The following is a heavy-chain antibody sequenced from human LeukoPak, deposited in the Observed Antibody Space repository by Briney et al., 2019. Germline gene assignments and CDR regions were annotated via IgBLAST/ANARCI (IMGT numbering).Heavy chain of an antibody. V-gene: IGHV3-23*01. CDR1: GFTFSSYA. J-gene: IGHJ4*02. D-gene: IGHD3-22*01. CDR3: AKVPPAYYYDSSGPENFDY. CDR2: ISGSGGST. Sequence: GGSLRLSCAASGFTFSSYAMSWVRQAPGKGLEWVSAISGSGGSTYYADSVKGRFTISRDNSKNTLYLQMNSLRAEDTAVYYCAKVPPAYYYDSSGPENFDYWGQGTLVTVSS.